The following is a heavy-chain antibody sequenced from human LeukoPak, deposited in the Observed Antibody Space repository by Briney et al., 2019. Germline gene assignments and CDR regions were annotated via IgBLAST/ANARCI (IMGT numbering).Heavy chain of an antibody. CDR3: ARDGSWYYYGMDV. CDR1: GGTFSSYA. J-gene: IGHJ6*02. V-gene: IGHV1-69*01. D-gene: IGHD6-13*01. Sequence: GSSVKVSCKASGGTFSSYAISWVRQAPGQELEWMGGIIPIFGTVNYAQKFQGRVTITADESTSTAYMELSSLRSEDTAVYYCARDGSWYYYGMDVWGQGTTVTVSS. CDR2: IIPIFGTV.